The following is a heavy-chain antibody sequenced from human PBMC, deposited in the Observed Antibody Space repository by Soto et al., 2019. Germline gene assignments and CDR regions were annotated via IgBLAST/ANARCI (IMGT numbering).Heavy chain of an antibody. Sequence: SETLSLTCTVSGGSISSSSYYWGWIRQPPGKGLEWIGSIYYSGSTYYNPSLKSRVTISVDTSKNQFSLKLSSVTAADTAVYYCARTSDYDFRGFDPWGQGTLVTVPQ. D-gene: IGHD3-3*01. CDR2: IYYSGST. V-gene: IGHV4-39*01. CDR1: GGSISSSSYY. J-gene: IGHJ5*02. CDR3: ARTSDYDFRGFDP.